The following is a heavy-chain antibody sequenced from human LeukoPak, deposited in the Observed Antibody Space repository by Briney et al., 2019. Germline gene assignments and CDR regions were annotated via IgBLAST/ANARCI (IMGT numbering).Heavy chain of an antibody. CDR3: ARDRIEGATSDFDY. CDR1: GFTVSSNY. V-gene: IGHV3-66*01. D-gene: IGHD2-21*01. Sequence: PGGSLRLSCAASGFTVSSNYMSWVRQAPGKGLEWVSVIYSGGSTYYADSVRGRFTISRDNSKNMVYLQMNSLTAEDTAVYYCARDRIEGATSDFDYWGQGTLVTVSS. CDR2: IYSGGST. J-gene: IGHJ4*02.